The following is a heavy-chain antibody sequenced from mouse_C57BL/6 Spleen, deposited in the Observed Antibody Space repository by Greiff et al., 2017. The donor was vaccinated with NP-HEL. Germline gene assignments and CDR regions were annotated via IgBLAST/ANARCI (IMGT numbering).Heavy chain of an antibody. CDR2: ISSGSSTI. CDR1: GFTFTDYG. CDR3: ARRDYGSSYWYFDV. Sequence: EVQLVESGGGLVKPGGSLKLSCAASGFTFTDYGMHWVRQAPEKGLEWVAYISSGSSTIYYADTVKGRFTISRDNAKNTLFLQMTSLRSEDTAMYYCARRDYGSSYWYFDVWGTGTTVTVSS. J-gene: IGHJ1*03. D-gene: IGHD1-1*01. V-gene: IGHV5-17*01.